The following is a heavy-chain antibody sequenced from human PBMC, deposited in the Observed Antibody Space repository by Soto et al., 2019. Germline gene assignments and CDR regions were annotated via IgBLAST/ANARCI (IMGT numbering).Heavy chain of an antibody. CDR1: LFIVSDNY. D-gene: IGHD4-17*01. CDR2: IYSGGGT. V-gene: IGHV3-66*01. J-gene: IGHJ4*02. Sequence: EVRLVQSGGGLVQPGGSLRLSCAASLFIVSDNYMSWVRQAPGKGLEWVSLIYSGGGTDYAESVKGRFTISGDNSKNTLYLQMNSLNAEDTGIYYCATRMTTAPYWGQGTVVTVSS. CDR3: ATRMTTAPY.